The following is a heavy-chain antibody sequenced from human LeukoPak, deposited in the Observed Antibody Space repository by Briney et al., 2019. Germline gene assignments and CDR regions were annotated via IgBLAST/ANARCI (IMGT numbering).Heavy chain of an antibody. CDR2: IRYDGSNK. J-gene: IGHJ4*02. Sequence: RGSLRLSCAASGFTFSSYGMHWVRQAPGKGLEWVAFIRYDGSNKYYADSVKGRFTISRDNSKNTLYLQMNSLRAEDTAVYYCAKPVAASWYYFDYWGQGTLVTVSS. D-gene: IGHD2-15*01. CDR3: AKPVAASWYYFDY. CDR1: GFTFSSYG. V-gene: IGHV3-30*02.